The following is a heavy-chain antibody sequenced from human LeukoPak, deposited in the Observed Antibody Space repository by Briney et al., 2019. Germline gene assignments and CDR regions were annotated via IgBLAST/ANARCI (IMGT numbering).Heavy chain of an antibody. CDR1: GFTFSDYY. CDR2: ISSSGSTI. Sequence: GGSLRLSCAASGFTFSDYYMSWIRQAPGKGLEWVSYISSSGSTIYYADSVKGRFTISRDNARNSLYLQMNSLRAEDTAVYYCASEYSSGWYLGYWGQGTLVTVSS. CDR3: ASEYSSGWYLGY. J-gene: IGHJ4*02. V-gene: IGHV3-11*01. D-gene: IGHD6-19*01.